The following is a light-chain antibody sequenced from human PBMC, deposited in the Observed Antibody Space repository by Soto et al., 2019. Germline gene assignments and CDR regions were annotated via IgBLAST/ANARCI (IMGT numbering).Light chain of an antibody. CDR1: QIISNY. CDR2: AAS. V-gene: IGKV1-39*01. Sequence: DIQMTQSPSSLSAFLGDRVTITCRASQIISNYLNWYQQKPGKAPKLLIYAASSLQSGVPSRFSGSGSGTDFTLTISSLQPEDFATYYCQQSYRAPETFGQGTKVESK. CDR3: QQSYRAPET. J-gene: IGKJ1*01.